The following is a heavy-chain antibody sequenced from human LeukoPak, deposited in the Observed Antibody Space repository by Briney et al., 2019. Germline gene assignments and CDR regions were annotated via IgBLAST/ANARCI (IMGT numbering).Heavy chain of an antibody. CDR1: GYTFTSYD. CDR2: MNPKSADT. CDR3: TRGPAYQSKWVGGMWFDP. J-gene: IGHJ5*02. D-gene: IGHD2-21*01. Sequence: ASVKVSCKASGYTFTSYDIHWVRQASGHGLEWMGWMNPKSADTSHAQKFQGRVTMTRNTSISTAYMELSRLTSEDTAIYYCTRGPAYQSKWVGGMWFDPWGRGTLVSVSS. V-gene: IGHV1-8*02.